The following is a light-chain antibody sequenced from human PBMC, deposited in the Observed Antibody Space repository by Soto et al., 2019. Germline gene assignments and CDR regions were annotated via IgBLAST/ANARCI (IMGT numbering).Light chain of an antibody. CDR1: QGIRND. V-gene: IGKV1-6*01. CDR3: LQDSKYPRT. Sequence: AIQLTQSPSSLSASVGDRVTIICRASQGIRNDLGWYQQKPGQAPKVLIYGASNLQSGVPSRFSGSGSGTDFTLTIGSLQSEDFATYYCLQDSKYPRTFGQGTKVEIK. CDR2: GAS. J-gene: IGKJ1*01.